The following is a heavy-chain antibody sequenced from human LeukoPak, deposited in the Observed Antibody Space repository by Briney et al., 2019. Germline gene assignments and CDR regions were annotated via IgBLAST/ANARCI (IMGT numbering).Heavy chain of an antibody. J-gene: IGHJ4*02. CDR1: GGSLTCYY. D-gene: IGHD2-2*01. CDR3: ATRFEPDIVVVPAARDGAFDY. V-gene: IGHV4-34*01. CDR2: TNDSVSN. Sequence: SESLSLTCAFDGGSLTCYYWGCIRHPPGRGLDWNGETNDSVSNNYNPSLKSPVTISVNTSKNQFYLKLSSVTAADTAVYYCATRFEPDIVVVPAARDGAFDYWGQGTLVTVSS.